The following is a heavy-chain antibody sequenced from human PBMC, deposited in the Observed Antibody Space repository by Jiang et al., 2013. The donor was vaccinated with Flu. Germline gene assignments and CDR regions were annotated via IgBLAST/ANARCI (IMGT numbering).Heavy chain of an antibody. D-gene: IGHD6-19*01. CDR2: IDPSDSYT. V-gene: IGHV5-10-1*01. Sequence: WVRQMPGKGLEWMGRIDPSDSYTNYSPSFQGHVTISADKSISTAYLQWSSLKASDTAMYYCARHSSGWYFDPWGQGTLVTVSS. CDR3: ARHSSGWYFDP. J-gene: IGHJ5*02.